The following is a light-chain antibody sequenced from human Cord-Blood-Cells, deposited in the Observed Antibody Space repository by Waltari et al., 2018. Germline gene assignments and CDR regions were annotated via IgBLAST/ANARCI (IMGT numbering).Light chain of an antibody. V-gene: IGKV3-20*01. J-gene: IGKJ4*01. Sequence: EIVLTQSPGTLSLSPGERATLSCRASQSVSSSYLAWYQQKPGQAPRLLIYGASSRATGIPDRFSGSGSGTDFTLTISRLEPEDLEVYYCQQYGSSPRLTFGGGTKVEIK. CDR3: QQYGSSPRLT. CDR1: QSVSSSY. CDR2: GAS.